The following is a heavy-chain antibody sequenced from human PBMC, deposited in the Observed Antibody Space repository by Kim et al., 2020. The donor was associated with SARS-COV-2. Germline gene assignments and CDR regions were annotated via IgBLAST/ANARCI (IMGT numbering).Heavy chain of an antibody. J-gene: IGHJ4*02. Sequence: SETLSLTCAVSGGSISSSNWWSWVRQPPGKGLEWIGEIYHSGSTNYNPSLKSRVTISVDKSKNQFSLKLNSVTAEDTAVYYCATITMVRGVAFWGQGTLVTVSS. CDR3: ATITMVRGVAF. D-gene: IGHD3-10*01. CDR2: IYHSGST. V-gene: IGHV4-4*02. CDR1: GGSISSSNW.